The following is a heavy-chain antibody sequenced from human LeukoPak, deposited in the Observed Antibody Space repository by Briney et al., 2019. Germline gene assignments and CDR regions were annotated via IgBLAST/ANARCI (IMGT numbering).Heavy chain of an antibody. V-gene: IGHV4-4*09. CDR2: IYTSGST. J-gene: IGHJ5*02. Sequence: SSETLSLTCTVSGGSISSYYWSWIRQPPGKGLEWIGYIYTSGSTNYNLSLKSRVTISVDTSKNQFSLKLSSVTAADTAVYYCARQSGPEIAAADSNWFDPWGQGTLVTVFS. CDR3: ARQSGPEIAAADSNWFDP. D-gene: IGHD6-13*01. CDR1: GGSISSYY.